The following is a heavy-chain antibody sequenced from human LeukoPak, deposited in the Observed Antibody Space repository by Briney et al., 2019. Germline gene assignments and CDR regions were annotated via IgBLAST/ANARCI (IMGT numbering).Heavy chain of an antibody. CDR3: ARQIETAGTVFDY. Sequence: PSETLSLTCTVSGVPISSYSWSWIRQPPGRGLEWIGQIYYTGTTSYYPSLRSRVTISEDTSTNQFSLNLHSVTAADTAVYYCARQIETAGTVFDYWGQGTLVTVSS. D-gene: IGHD6-13*01. V-gene: IGHV4-59*08. CDR2: IYYTGTT. J-gene: IGHJ4*02. CDR1: GVPISSYS.